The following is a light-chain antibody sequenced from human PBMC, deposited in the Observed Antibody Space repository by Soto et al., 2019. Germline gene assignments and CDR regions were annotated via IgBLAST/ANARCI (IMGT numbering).Light chain of an antibody. CDR2: DDS. V-gene: IGLV3-21*02. CDR1: NIGTKS. J-gene: IGLJ7*01. CDR3: QVSETTGDHVV. Sequence: SYVLTQPPSVSVAPGQTASISCGGNNIGTKSVHWYQQKAGQAPVMVVYDDSVRPSGIPERFAGSNFENTATLAISRVDAWDEADYYCQVSETTGDHVVFGGGTQLAVL.